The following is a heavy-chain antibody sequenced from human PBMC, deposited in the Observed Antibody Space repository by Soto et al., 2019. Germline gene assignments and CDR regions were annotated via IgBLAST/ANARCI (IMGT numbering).Heavy chain of an antibody. CDR2: IYPGDSDT. J-gene: IGHJ3*02. D-gene: IGHD3-16*01. V-gene: IGHV5-51*01. Sequence: PGKSLKISCKGSGYSFTSYWIGWVRQMPGKGLEWMGIIYPGDSDTRYSPPFQGQVTISADKSISTAYLQWSSLKASDTAMYYYARQRLKAFDIWGQGTMVTVSS. CDR3: ARQRLKAFDI. CDR1: GYSFTSYW.